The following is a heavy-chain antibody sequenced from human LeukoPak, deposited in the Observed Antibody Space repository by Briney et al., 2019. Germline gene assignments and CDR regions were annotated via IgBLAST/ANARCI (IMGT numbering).Heavy chain of an antibody. V-gene: IGHV4-59*10. CDR3: ARSHPTYYYDSSEGITWYFDL. J-gene: IGHJ2*01. CDR2: IYTSGST. CDR1: GGSFSGYY. D-gene: IGHD3-22*01. Sequence: SETLSLTCAVYGGSFSGYYWSWIRQPPGKGLEWIGRIYTSGSTNYNPSLKSRVTISVDTSKNQFSLKLSSVTAADTAVYYCARSHPTYYYDSSEGITWYFDLWGRGTLVTVSS.